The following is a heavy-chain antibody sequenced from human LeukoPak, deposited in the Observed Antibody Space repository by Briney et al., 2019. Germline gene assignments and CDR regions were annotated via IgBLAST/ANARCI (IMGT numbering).Heavy chain of an antibody. J-gene: IGHJ4*02. CDR1: GGSISSYY. D-gene: IGHD6-13*01. V-gene: IGHV4-59*01. Sequence: TTSETLSLTCTVSGGSISSYYWSWIRQPPGKGLEWIGYIYYSGTTNYNPSLKSRVTISVDTSKNQFSLKLSSVTAADMAVYYCARGVYIAAAQYGYWGQGTLVTVSS. CDR2: IYYSGTT. CDR3: ARGVYIAAAQYGY.